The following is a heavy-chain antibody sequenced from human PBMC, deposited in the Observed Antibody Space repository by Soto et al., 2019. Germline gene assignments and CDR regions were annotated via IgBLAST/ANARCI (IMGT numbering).Heavy chain of an antibody. J-gene: IGHJ4*02. Sequence: GSLRLSCVASGFTFSSYAMSWVRQAPGKGLEWVSAISGSGGSTYYADSVKGRFTISRDNSKNTLYLQMNSLRAEDTAVYYCAKDGPAARPVAYYFDYRGQGTLVTVSS. CDR3: AKDGPAARPVAYYFDY. CDR2: ISGSGGST. CDR1: GFTFSSYA. V-gene: IGHV3-23*01. D-gene: IGHD6-6*01.